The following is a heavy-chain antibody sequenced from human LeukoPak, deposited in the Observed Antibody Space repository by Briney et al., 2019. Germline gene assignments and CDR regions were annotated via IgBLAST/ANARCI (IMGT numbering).Heavy chain of an antibody. Sequence: ASVKVSCKASGYTFTSYGISWVRQAPGQGLEWMGWISAYNGNTNYAQKLQGKVTMTTDTSTSTAYMELRSLRSDDTAVYYCARDGFRGGYDSYYFDYWGQGTLVTVSS. J-gene: IGHJ4*02. V-gene: IGHV1-18*01. CDR1: GYTFTSYG. D-gene: IGHD5-12*01. CDR3: ARDGFRGGYDSYYFDY. CDR2: ISAYNGNT.